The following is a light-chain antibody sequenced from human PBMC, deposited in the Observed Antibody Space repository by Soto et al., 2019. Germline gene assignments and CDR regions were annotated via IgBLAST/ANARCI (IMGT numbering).Light chain of an antibody. Sequence: QSALTQPASVSGSPGQSIAISCTGTSGDVGRYNYVSWYQQHPGKAPKLMIYEVSNRPSGVSNRFSGSKPGNTASLTISGLQAEDEADYYCSAYTTSSTTLYVFGTGTKVTVL. V-gene: IGLV2-14*01. CDR2: EVS. CDR1: SGDVGRYNY. J-gene: IGLJ1*01. CDR3: SAYTTSSTTLYV.